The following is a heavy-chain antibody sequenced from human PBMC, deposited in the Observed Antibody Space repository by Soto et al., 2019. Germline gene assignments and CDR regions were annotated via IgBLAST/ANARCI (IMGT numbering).Heavy chain of an antibody. Sequence: SETLSLTCTVSGGSTSSYFWNWIRQSPGKGLEWIGYISHSGNTNYNPSLKSRVTISIYTSKNQFSLKLRSVTAAATDVYYCERDGTPRYGDLPHHEGCSGGMDVWGQGTLVTVSS. CDR2: ISHSGNT. V-gene: IGHV4-59*01. J-gene: IGHJ6*02. CDR1: GGSTSSYF. D-gene: IGHD4-17*01. CDR3: ERDGTPRYGDLPHHEGCSGGMDV.